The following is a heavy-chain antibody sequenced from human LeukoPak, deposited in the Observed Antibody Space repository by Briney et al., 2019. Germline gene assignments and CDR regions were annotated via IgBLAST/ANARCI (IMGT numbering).Heavy chain of an antibody. CDR2: INYSGST. CDR3: ARWTSGYDSLYYYYYHMDV. J-gene: IGHJ6*03. D-gene: IGHD5-12*01. V-gene: IGHV4-34*01. Sequence: SETLSLTCAVYGGSFSGYYWSWIRQPPGKGLEWIGEINYSGSTNYNPSLKSRVTISVDTSKNQFSLKLRSVTAADTAVYYCARWTSGYDSLYYYYYHMDVWGKGTTVTVSS. CDR1: GGSFSGYY.